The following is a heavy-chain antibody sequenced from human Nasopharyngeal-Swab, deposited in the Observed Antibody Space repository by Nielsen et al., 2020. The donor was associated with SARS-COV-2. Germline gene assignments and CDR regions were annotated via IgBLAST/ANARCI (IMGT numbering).Heavy chain of an antibody. CDR2: INTNTGNP. CDR3: ARGSNGYDTSGFDY. V-gene: IGHV7-4-1*02. J-gene: IGHJ4*02. Sequence: ASVKVSCKASGYTFTNYAMNWVRQAPGQGLEWMGWINTNTGNPMYAQGFTGRFVSSLDTSVSTAYLQISSLKAEDTAVYYCARGSNGYDTSGFDYWGQGTLATVSS. CDR1: GYTFTNYA. D-gene: IGHD3-22*01.